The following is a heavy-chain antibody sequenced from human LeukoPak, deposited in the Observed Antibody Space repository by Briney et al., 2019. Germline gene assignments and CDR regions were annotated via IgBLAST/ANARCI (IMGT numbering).Heavy chain of an antibody. Sequence: SETLSLTCTVSGGSINSYDWSWIRQSPGKGLEWIGYIYYSGSTNYNPSLKSRVTISVDTSKNQFSLKLSSVTAADTAVYYCARHVWLQPFDYWGQGTLVTVSS. D-gene: IGHD3-9*01. CDR3: ARHVWLQPFDY. CDR1: GGSINSYD. CDR2: IYYSGST. J-gene: IGHJ4*02. V-gene: IGHV4-59*08.